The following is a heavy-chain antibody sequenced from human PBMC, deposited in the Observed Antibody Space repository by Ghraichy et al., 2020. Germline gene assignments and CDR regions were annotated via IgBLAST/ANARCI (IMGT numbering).Heavy chain of an antibody. J-gene: IGHJ3*02. D-gene: IGHD2-15*01. CDR2: IYPNSGGT. Sequence: ASVKVSCKASGYTFTGYYMHWVRQAAGQGLEWMGWIYPNSGGTNYAQKFEGRVTMNRDTSITTAYMELSRLRSDDTAVYYCARGYCSGGSCWDTFDIWGQGTMVTVSS. CDR3: ARGYCSGGSCWDTFDI. V-gene: IGHV1-2*02. CDR1: GYTFTGYY.